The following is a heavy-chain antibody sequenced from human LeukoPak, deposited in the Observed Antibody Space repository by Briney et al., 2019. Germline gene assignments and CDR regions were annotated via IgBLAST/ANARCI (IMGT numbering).Heavy chain of an antibody. CDR3: AKEQRVVAAGYGDY. CDR2: ISGSGGST. D-gene: IGHD2-15*01. J-gene: IGHJ4*02. V-gene: IGHV3-23*01. Sequence: TGGSLRLSCAASGFTFSSYAMSWVRQAPGKGLEWVSAISGSGGSTYYADSVKGRFTISRDNSKNTLYLQMNSLRAEDTAVYYRAKEQRVVAAGYGDYWGQGTLVTVSS. CDR1: GFTFSSYA.